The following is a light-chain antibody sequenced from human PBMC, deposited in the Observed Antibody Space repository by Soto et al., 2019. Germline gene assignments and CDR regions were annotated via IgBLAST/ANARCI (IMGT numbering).Light chain of an antibody. Sequence: QSVLTQPPSASGTPGQRVTISCSGSGSNIGSNTVNWYQQRPGAAPKLLIYSNNQRPSGVPDRFSGSKSGTSASLAISGLQSEDEADYYCATWDDSLSGVVFGGGTKLTVL. J-gene: IGLJ2*01. CDR3: ATWDDSLSGVV. CDR1: GSNIGSNT. CDR2: SNN. V-gene: IGLV1-44*01.